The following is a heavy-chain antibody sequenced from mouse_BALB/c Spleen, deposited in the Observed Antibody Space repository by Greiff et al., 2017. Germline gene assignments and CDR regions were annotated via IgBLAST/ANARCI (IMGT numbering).Heavy chain of an antibody. CDR1: GFTFSSYA. V-gene: IGHV5-9-4*01. Sequence: EVQLVESGGGLVKPGGSLKLSCAASGFTFSSYAMSWVRQSPEKRLEWVAEISSGGSYTYYPDTVTGRFTISRDNAKNTLYLEMSSLRSEDTAMYYCARDPDGYPFAYWGQGTLVTVSA. J-gene: IGHJ3*01. CDR3: ARDPDGYPFAY. CDR2: ISSGGSYT. D-gene: IGHD2-3*01.